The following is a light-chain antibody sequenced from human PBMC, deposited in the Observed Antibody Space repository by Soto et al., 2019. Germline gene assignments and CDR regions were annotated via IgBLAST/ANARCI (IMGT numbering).Light chain of an antibody. CDR1: SSNIGGNP. J-gene: IGLJ2*01. CDR2: SNN. CDR3: AAWDDSLNGVV. V-gene: IGLV1-44*01. Sequence: QLVLTQPPSASGTPGQRVTISCSGSSSNIGGNPVNWYQQLPGTAPKLLIYSNNQRPSGVPDRFSGSKSGTSASLAISGLQSEDEADYYCAAWDDSLNGVVFGGGTQLTVL.